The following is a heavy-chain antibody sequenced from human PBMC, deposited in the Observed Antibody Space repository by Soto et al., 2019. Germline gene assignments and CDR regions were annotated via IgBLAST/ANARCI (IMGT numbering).Heavy chain of an antibody. V-gene: IGHV1-18*01. CDR1: GYTFTSYG. Sequence: QVQLVQSGAEVKKPGASVKVSCKASGYTFTSYGISWVRQAPGQGLEWMGWISAYNGNTNYAQKLQGRVTMTTDTSTSTAYMELRSLRSDVTAVYYCARADCQQLVLWCGNFQHWGQGTLVTVSS. CDR3: ARADCQQLVLWCGNFQH. CDR2: ISAYNGNT. D-gene: IGHD6-13*01. J-gene: IGHJ1*01.